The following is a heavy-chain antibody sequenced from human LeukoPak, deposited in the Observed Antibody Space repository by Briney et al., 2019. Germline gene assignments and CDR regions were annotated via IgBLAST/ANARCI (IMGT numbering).Heavy chain of an antibody. Sequence: GGSLRLSCAASGFTFSSYNMNWVRQAPGKGLEWVSSISSSSSYIYYADSVKGRFTISRDNAKNSLYLQMNSLRAEDTAVYYCARDREVTPTENFDYWGQGTLVTVSS. J-gene: IGHJ4*02. CDR2: ISSSSSYI. V-gene: IGHV3-21*01. CDR1: GFTFSSYN. D-gene: IGHD3-10*01. CDR3: ARDREVTPTENFDY.